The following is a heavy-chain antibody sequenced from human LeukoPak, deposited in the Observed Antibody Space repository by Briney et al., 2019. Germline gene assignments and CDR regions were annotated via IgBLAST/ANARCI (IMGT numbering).Heavy chain of an antibody. CDR3: AKRGEGYCSGSSCYNPPNIDY. J-gene: IGHJ4*02. V-gene: IGHV3-23*01. CDR1: GFSFSSYA. CDR2: ISASGST. Sequence: GGSLRLSCAASGFSFSSYAMSWVRQAPGKGLEWVSLISASGSTYYADSVKGRFTISRDNTKNTLCLQMNSLRAEDAAVYYCAKRGEGYCSGSSCYNPPNIDYWGQGTLVIVSS. D-gene: IGHD2-15*01.